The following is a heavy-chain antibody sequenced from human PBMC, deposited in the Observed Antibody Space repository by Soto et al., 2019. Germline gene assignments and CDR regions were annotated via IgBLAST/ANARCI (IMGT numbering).Heavy chain of an antibody. CDR3: AREGSGYYYEGPFGY. CDR1: GGSISSGDYY. V-gene: IGHV4-30-4*01. CDR2: IYYSGST. Sequence: QVQLQESGPGLVKPSQTLSLTCTVSGGSISSGDYYWSWIRQPPGKGLEWIGYIYYSGSTYYNPSLKRRVTISVDTSKNQFSLKLSSVTAADTAVYYCAREGSGYYYEGPFGYWGQGTLVTVSS. D-gene: IGHD3-22*01. J-gene: IGHJ4*02.